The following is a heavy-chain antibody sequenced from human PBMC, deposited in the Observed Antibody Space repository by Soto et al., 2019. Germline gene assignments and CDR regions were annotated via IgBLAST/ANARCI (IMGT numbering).Heavy chain of an antibody. CDR2: INHSGST. D-gene: IGHD2-21*01. Sequence: QVQLQQWGAGLLKPSETLSLTCAVYGGSFSGYSWTWIRQPPGTGLEWIGEINHSGSTNYNPSLKSRVTISVDPSKNQFSLKLTSVTAAATAVYYCARDKIPGLFDYWGQRTLVTVSS. V-gene: IGHV4-34*01. J-gene: IGHJ4*02. CDR1: GGSFSGYS. CDR3: ARDKIPGLFDY.